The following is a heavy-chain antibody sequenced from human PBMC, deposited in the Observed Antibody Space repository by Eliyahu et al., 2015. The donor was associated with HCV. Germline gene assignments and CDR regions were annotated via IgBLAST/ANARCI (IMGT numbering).Heavy chain of an antibody. CDR1: GGSFSGYY. CDR2: IXHRGST. Sequence: QVQLQQWGAGLLKPSETLSLTCAVYGGSFSGYYWSWIRQPPGKGLEXIGEIXHRGSTNYNPSLKSRVTISVDTSKNQFSLKLSSVTAADTAVYYCARGRRRITIFGVVTTRRDGYNEHFDYWGQGTLVTVSS. CDR3: ARGRRRITIFGVVTTRRDGYNEHFDY. J-gene: IGHJ4*02. V-gene: IGHV4-34*01. D-gene: IGHD3-3*01.